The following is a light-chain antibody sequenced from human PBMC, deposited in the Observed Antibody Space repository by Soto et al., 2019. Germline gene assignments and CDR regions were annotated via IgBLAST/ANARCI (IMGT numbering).Light chain of an antibody. CDR1: QSISEY. J-gene: IGKJ4*01. CDR2: DVS. CDR3: QQYDNQLT. V-gene: IGKV1-5*01. Sequence: DIQMTQSPSTLSSSVGDRVTITCRASQSISEYLAWYQEKPGKAPKLLIYDVSRLESGVPSRFSGSGAGTAFTLTVSSLQPDDFATYYCQQYDNQLTFGGGTKVEIK.